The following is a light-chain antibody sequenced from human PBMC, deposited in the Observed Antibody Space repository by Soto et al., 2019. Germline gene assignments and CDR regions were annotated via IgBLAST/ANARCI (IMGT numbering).Light chain of an antibody. V-gene: IGKV3-11*01. CDR1: QSVNRY. J-gene: IGKJ5*01. CDR2: DAS. CDR3: QQRSNWPPIT. Sequence: EIVFKPSPATLPLSGGERATLSCWASQSVNRYLVWYQQKPGRAPRLLMYDASNRATGIPARFSGSGSGTDFTLTISSLEPEDFAVYYCQQRSNWPPITFGQGTRLEIK.